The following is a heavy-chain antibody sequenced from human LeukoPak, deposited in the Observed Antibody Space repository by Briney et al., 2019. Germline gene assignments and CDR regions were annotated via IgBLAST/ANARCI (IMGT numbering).Heavy chain of an antibody. J-gene: IGHJ6*02. CDR3: ARDGCSGGSCHGYYGMDV. CDR2: ISGSGGST. V-gene: IGHV3-23*01. Sequence: PGGSLRLSCAASGFTFSSYAMSWVRQAPGKGLEWVSAISGSGGSTYYADSVKGRFTISRDNSKNTLYLQMNSLRAEDTAVYYCARDGCSGGSCHGYYGMDVWGQGTTVTVSS. CDR1: GFTFSSYA. D-gene: IGHD2-15*01.